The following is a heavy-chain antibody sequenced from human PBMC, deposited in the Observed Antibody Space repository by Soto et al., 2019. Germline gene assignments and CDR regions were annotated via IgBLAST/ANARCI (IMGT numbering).Heavy chain of an antibody. D-gene: IGHD2-2*02. J-gene: IGHJ4*02. V-gene: IGHV3-73*01. CDR3: TRLEGDCGSTTCYKSY. Sequence: PGGSLRLSCAASGFTFSGSAIHWVRQASGKGLEWVGRIRSKAHSYATAYAASVKGRFSISRDDSKNTTFLQMNSLKTEDTAVYYCTRLEGDCGSTTCYKSYWGQGTLVTVSS. CDR2: IRSKAHSYAT. CDR1: GFTFSGSA.